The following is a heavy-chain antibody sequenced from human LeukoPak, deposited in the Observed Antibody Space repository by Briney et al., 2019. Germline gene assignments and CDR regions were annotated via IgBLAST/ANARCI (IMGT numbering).Heavy chain of an antibody. V-gene: IGHV4-39*01. CDR2: IYYSGST. D-gene: IGHD3-3*01. J-gene: IGHJ5*02. Sequence: PGGSLRLSCAASGFTFSSFAMNWVRQAPGKGLEWIGSIYYSGSTYYNPSLKSRVTISVDTSKNQFSLKLSSVTAADTAVYYCARAYYDFWSGRRFDPWGQGTLVTVSS. CDR3: ARAYYDFWSGRRFDP. CDR1: GFTFSSFAMN.